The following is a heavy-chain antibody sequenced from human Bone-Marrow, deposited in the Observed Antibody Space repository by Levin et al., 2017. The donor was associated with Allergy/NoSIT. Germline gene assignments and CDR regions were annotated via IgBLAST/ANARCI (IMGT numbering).Heavy chain of an antibody. CDR2: IYYSGST. D-gene: IGHD3-10*01. Sequence: SQTLSLTCTVSGGSISSYYWSWIRQPPGKGLEWIGYIYYSGSTNYNPSLKSRVTISVDTSKNQFSLKLSSVTAADTAVYYCARDGLRSDAFDIWGQGTMVTVSS. V-gene: IGHV4-59*01. CDR1: GGSISSYY. J-gene: IGHJ3*02. CDR3: ARDGLRSDAFDI.